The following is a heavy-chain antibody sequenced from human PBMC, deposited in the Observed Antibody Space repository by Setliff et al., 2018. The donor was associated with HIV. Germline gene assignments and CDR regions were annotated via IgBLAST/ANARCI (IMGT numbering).Heavy chain of an antibody. J-gene: IGHJ4*02. V-gene: IGHV4-34*01. CDR1: GGSFSGYY. CDR2: INHIGST. Sequence: SETLSLTCDVYGGSFSGYYWNWIRQPPGKGLEWIGEINHIGSTNYNPSLKSRVTISVDTSKNQFSLKLNSVTAADTAVYYCARGHRLLFYESSGYYGYWGQGTLVTVSS. D-gene: IGHD3-22*01. CDR3: ARGHRLLFYESSGYYGY.